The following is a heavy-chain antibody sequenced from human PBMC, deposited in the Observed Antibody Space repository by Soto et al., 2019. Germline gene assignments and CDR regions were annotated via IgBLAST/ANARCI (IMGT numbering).Heavy chain of an antibody. J-gene: IGHJ4*02. CDR3: ARAGGTTLTGLWHFVS. CDR1: GVTFNTYS. V-gene: IGHV3-33*01. Sequence: QVQLEESGGGVVQPGRSLRLSCEASGVTFNTYSMHWVRQPPGKGLEWLAAIWYDGTQKYYADSVKGRFISSRDNSKKTLYLEPNSRRAEDTAVYYCARAGGTTLTGLWHFVSLGQGTLVPVSS. CDR2: IWYDGTQK. D-gene: IGHD4-17*01.